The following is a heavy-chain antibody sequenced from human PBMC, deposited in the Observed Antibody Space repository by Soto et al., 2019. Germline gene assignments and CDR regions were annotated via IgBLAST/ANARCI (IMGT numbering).Heavy chain of an antibody. CDR2: MNPNTGNT. CDR3: AIGGCCTHGVLLRGFDY. Sequence: ASVKVSCKASGGTFSSYAINWVRQAPGQGLEWMGWMNPNTGNTGYAQKFQGRVTMTRSTSISAACMGLSSMRSEDTAVHYCAIGGCCTHGVLLRGFDYWGQGTLVTDSS. V-gene: IGHV1-8*02. D-gene: IGHD2-8*01. J-gene: IGHJ4*02. CDR1: GGTFSSYA.